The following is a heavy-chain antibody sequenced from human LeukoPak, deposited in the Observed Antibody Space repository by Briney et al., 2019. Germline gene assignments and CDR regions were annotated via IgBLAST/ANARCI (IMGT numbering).Heavy chain of an antibody. V-gene: IGHV3-20*04. Sequence: GGSLRLSCAASGFTFRSYEMNWVRQAPGKGLAGVSGSNWNGGSTGYADSVKGRFTMSRDNAKKSLYLQMNSLGAEDTALYYCARVGGSAFYYYMDVWGKGTTVTVSS. J-gene: IGHJ6*03. D-gene: IGHD3-10*01. CDR1: GFTFRSYE. CDR2: SNWNGGST. CDR3: ARVGGSAFYYYMDV.